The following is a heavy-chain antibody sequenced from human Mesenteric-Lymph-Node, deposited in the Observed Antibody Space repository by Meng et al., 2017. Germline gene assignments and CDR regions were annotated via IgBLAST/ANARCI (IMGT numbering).Heavy chain of an antibody. Sequence: GSLRLSCTVSGYSISSGYYWGWIRQPPGKGLEWIGSIYHSGSTYYNPSLKSRVTISVDTSKNQFSLKLSSVTAADTAVYYCASIYSSSWSYFDYWGQGTLVTVSS. CDR1: GYSISSGYY. CDR2: IYHSGST. D-gene: IGHD6-13*01. V-gene: IGHV4-38-2*02. J-gene: IGHJ4*02. CDR3: ASIYSSSWSYFDY.